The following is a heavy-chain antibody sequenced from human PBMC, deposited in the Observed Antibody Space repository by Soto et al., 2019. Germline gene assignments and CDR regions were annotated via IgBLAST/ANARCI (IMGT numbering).Heavy chain of an antibody. Sequence: QVQLQESGPGLVKPSETLSLTCTVSGASISGFYWSWIRKSAGKGLEWIGRIYATGTTDYNPSLMSRVMMSVDTSKKQSSLKLRAVTAADAAVYYCVRDGTKTLRDWFDPWGQGISVTVAS. V-gene: IGHV4-4*07. J-gene: IGHJ5*02. CDR1: GASISGFY. CDR2: IYATGTT. D-gene: IGHD1-1*01. CDR3: VRDGTKTLRDWFDP.